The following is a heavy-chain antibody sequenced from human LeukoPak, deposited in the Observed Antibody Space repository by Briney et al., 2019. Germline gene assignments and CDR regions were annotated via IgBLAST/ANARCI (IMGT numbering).Heavy chain of an antibody. CDR2: IYPGDSGT. Sequence: GESLKISCKGSGYSFTSYWIGWVRQMPGKGLEWMGIIYPGDSGTRYSPSFQGQVTISADKSISTAYLQWSSLKASDTAMYYCARVPGHCSGGSCYFYYYYGMDVWGQGTTVTVSS. CDR1: GYSFTSYW. CDR3: ARVPGHCSGGSCYFYYYYGMDV. V-gene: IGHV5-51*01. J-gene: IGHJ6*02. D-gene: IGHD2-15*01.